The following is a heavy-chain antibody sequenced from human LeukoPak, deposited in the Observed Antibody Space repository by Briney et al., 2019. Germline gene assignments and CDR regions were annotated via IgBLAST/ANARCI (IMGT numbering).Heavy chain of an antibody. J-gene: IGHJ4*02. CDR1: GFTFSSFA. V-gene: IGHV3-23*01. CDR2: ISETGITT. D-gene: IGHD1-26*01. CDR3: ARGIVGATFDY. Sequence: GGSLRLSCAASGFTFSSFAMSWVRQAPGQGLEWVSAISETGITTYYADSMLGRFTISRDNSKNTVYLQMNSLRAEDTAVYYCARGIVGATFDYWGQGTLVTVSS.